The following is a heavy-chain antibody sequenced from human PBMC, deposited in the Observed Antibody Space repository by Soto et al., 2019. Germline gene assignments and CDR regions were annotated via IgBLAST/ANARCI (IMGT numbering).Heavy chain of an antibody. CDR1: GGNFRDYA. CDR2: IMAVFGTA. V-gene: IGHV1-69*01. CDR3: ATSRGFYAAMDV. J-gene: IGHJ6*02. D-gene: IGHD3-16*01. Sequence: QVHLVQSGTEVKKPGSSVKVSCKASGGNFRDYAISWVRQAPGQGPEWMGGIMAVFGTATYAQKFQGRVTISADEFTTTAYLDLSRLTSGDAAVYSCATSRGFYAAMDVWGQGITVTVSS.